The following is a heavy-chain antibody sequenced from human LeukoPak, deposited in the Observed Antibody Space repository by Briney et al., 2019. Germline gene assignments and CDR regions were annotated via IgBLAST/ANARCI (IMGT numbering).Heavy chain of an antibody. CDR3: ARARDLYDSSGYSFDY. CDR2: ISSSSSTI. CDR1: GLNVRGIY. Sequence: PGGSLRLSCATSGLNVRGIYMSWVRQAPGKGLEWVSYISSSSSTIYYGGSVKGRFTVSRDNAKNTVYLQMHSLRAEDTAVYYCARARDLYDSSGYSFDYWGQGILVTVSS. J-gene: IGHJ4*02. V-gene: IGHV3-11*04. D-gene: IGHD3-22*01.